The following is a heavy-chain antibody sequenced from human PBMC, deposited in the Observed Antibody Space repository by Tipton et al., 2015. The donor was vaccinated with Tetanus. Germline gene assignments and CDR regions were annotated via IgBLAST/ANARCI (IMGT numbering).Heavy chain of an antibody. Sequence: QSGAEVKKPGASVKVSCKTSGYTFIRYDINWVRQATGQGLESIGWMNPDSGRTGYAQKFQGRVTMTRDTSISTAYMELSDLRSDDTAVYYCARGDLWFGESLDHPYDYWGQGTLVTVSS. D-gene: IGHD3-10*01. CDR2: MNPDSGRT. J-gene: IGHJ4*02. CDR3: ARGDLWFGESLDHPYDY. CDR1: GYTFIRYD. V-gene: IGHV1-8*01.